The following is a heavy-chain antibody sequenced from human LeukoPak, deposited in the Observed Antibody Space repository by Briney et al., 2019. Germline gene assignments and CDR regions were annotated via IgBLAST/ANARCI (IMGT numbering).Heavy chain of an antibody. V-gene: IGHV4-39*07. CDR2: IYYSGST. CDR1: GGSISSSSYY. J-gene: IGHJ6*03. Sequence: SETLSLTCTVSGGSISSSSYYWGWIRQPPGKGLEWIGSIYYSGSTYYNPSLKSRVTMSVDTSKNQFSLKLSSVTAADTAVYYCAKATVTTGYYYYYMDVWGKGTTVTVSS. CDR3: AKATVTTGYYYYYMDV. D-gene: IGHD4-17*01.